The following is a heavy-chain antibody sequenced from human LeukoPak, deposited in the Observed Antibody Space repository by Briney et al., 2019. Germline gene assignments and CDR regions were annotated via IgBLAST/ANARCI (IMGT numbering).Heavy chain of an antibody. CDR1: GYSFTNYW. D-gene: IGHD4-11*01. CDR3: ARRQDYSDYEADF. Sequence: GESLKISCKASGYSFTNYWIGWVRQMSGKGLEWMGVIYPGDSDVRYTSSFQGQVTISADKSINIAYLQWSSLKASDTAMYYCARRQDYSDYEADFWGQGTLVTVSS. J-gene: IGHJ4*02. V-gene: IGHV5-51*01. CDR2: IYPGDSDV.